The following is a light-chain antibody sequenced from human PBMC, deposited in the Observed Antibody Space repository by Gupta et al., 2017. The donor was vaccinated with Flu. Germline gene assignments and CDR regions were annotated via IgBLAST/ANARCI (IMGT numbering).Light chain of an antibody. V-gene: IGKV3-11*01. J-gene: IGKJ4*01. CDR1: QSIGKF. CDR2: DAS. Sequence: EIVLTQSPATLSVSPGERATLSCRASQSIGKFLAWYQQKPGQAPRLLIYDASNRATGIPVRFSGSGYGTDFTLAISSREPEDFAVYYCQQRSNWPPLTFGGGTKVEIK. CDR3: QQRSNWPPLT.